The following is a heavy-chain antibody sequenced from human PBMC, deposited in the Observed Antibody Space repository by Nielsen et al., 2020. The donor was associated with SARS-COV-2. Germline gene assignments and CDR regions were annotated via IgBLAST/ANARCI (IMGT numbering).Heavy chain of an antibody. J-gene: IGHJ2*01. CDR3: ARDFHSPGELSSWYFDL. Sequence: GGSLRLSCAASGFIFSSSAMTWVRQAPGKALEWVSSISSSGGSPSGGSTLYADSVKGRFTISRDNSKNTVYLQMNSLRADDTAVYFCARDFHSPGELSSWYFDLWGRGTLVTVSS. CDR2: ISSSGGSPSGGST. V-gene: IGHV3-23*01. D-gene: IGHD3-10*01. CDR1: GFIFSSSA.